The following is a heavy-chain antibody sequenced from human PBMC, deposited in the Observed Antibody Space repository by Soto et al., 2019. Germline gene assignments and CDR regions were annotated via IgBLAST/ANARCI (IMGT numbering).Heavy chain of an antibody. CDR2: ISWNSGNI. V-gene: IGHV3-9*01. D-gene: IGHD3-10*01. J-gene: IGHJ6*02. CDR3: ARVLLWFGELPRYYYYGMDV. Sequence: GGSLRLSCAASGFTFHNYAMHWFRQAPGKGLEWVAGISWNSGNIDFGDSVKGRFTISRDNAKNSLYLQMNSLRAEDTALYYCARVLLWFGELPRYYYYGMDVWGQGTTVTVSS. CDR1: GFTFHNYA.